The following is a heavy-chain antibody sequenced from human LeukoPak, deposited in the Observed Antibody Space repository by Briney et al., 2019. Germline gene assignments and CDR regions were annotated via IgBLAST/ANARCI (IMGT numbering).Heavy chain of an antibody. V-gene: IGHV3-30*04. D-gene: IGHD2-2*01. CDR2: ISYDGSNK. CDR3: ARDNRGYCSSTSCSWYYYYYMDV. J-gene: IGHJ6*03. CDR1: GFTFSSYA. Sequence: PGGSLRLSCAASGFTFSSYAMHWVRQAPGKGLEWVAVISYDGSNKYYADSVKGRFTISRDNSKNTLYLQMNSLRAEDTAVYYCARDNRGYCSSTSCSWYYYYYMDVWGKGTTVTVSS.